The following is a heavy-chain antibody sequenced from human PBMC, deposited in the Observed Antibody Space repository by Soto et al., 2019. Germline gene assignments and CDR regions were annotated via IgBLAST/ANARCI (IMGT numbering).Heavy chain of an antibody. V-gene: IGHV5-51*01. Sequence: PGESLKISCKGSGYTFTRNWIGWVRQMPGKGLEWMGIIFPIDSDTRNSPSSQGQVTISADNSISTAYLQWSSLKASDTAIYYCATPGGRDFNAFDVWGQGTMVTVSS. J-gene: IGHJ3*01. CDR1: GYTFTRNW. D-gene: IGHD2-21*02. CDR3: ATPGGRDFNAFDV. CDR2: IFPIDSDT.